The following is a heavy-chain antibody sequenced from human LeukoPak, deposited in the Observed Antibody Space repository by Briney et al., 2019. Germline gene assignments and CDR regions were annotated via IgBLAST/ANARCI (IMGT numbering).Heavy chain of an antibody. J-gene: IGHJ4*02. D-gene: IGHD2-2*01. CDR2: ISYDGSIK. Sequence: GGSLRLSCAASGFTFSSYAMHWVRQAPGKGLEWVAVISYDGSIKYYADSVKGRFTISRDNSKNTLYLQMNSLRAEDTAVYYCARQIVVVPAPMTQTDYWGQGTLVTVSS. CDR3: ARQIVVVPAPMTQTDY. V-gene: IGHV3-30-3*01. CDR1: GFTFSSYA.